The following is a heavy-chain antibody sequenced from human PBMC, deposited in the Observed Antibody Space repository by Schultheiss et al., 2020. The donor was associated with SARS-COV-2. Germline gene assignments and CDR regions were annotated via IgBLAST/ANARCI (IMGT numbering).Heavy chain of an antibody. Sequence: SETLSLTCTVSGGSIRSYYWSWIRQPAGKGLEWIGRIYTSGSTNYNPSLKSRVTMSVDTSKNQFSLKLSSVTAADTAVYYCARGRGVVPAALYFDYWGQGTLVTVSS. CDR2: IYTSGST. CDR3: ARGRGVVPAALYFDY. D-gene: IGHD2-2*01. J-gene: IGHJ4*02. V-gene: IGHV4-4*07. CDR1: GGSIRSYY.